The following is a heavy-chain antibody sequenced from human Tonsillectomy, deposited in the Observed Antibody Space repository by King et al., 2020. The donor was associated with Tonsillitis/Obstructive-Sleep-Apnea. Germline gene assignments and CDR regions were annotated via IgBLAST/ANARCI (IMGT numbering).Heavy chain of an antibody. CDR1: GGSISSYY. J-gene: IGHJ6*02. CDR3: AREGAMVSYYYYGMDV. CDR2: IYYSGST. V-gene: IGHV4-59*12. D-gene: IGHD5-18*01. Sequence: VQLQESGPGLVKPSETLSLTCTVSGGSISSYYWSWIRQPPGKGLEWIGYIYYSGSTNYNPSLQSRVTISVDTSKNQFSLKLSSVTAADTAVYYWAREGAMVSYYYYGMDVWGQGTTVTVSS.